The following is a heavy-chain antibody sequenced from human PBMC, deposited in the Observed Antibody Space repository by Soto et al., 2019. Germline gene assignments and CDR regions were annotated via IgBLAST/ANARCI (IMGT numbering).Heavy chain of an antibody. CDR3: ARVWGGAFDI. CDR2: IYYSGST. D-gene: IGHD3-10*01. J-gene: IGHJ3*02. Sequence: QVQLQESGPGLVKPSETLSLTCTVSGGSISSYYWSWIRQPPGKGLEWIGYIYYSGSTNYNPSLKSRVTIXXDASKTQFSLKLSSVTAADTAVYYCARVWGGAFDIWGQGPMVTVSS. CDR1: GGSISSYY. V-gene: IGHV4-59*01.